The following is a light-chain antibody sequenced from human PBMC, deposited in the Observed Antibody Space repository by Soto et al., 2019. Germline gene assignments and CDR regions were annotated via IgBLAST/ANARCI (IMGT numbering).Light chain of an antibody. V-gene: IGKV3D-15*01. J-gene: IGKJ1*01. Sequence: EIVLTQSPATLSVSPGERVTLSCRASQTVNSNLAWYQQKPGQAPRLLMYGSLSRATGVPARFSGSGSGTEFTLTVTSLQSEDFAVYYCQQYNDWPWTFGQGTKVEIK. CDR3: QQYNDWPWT. CDR1: QTVNSN. CDR2: GSL.